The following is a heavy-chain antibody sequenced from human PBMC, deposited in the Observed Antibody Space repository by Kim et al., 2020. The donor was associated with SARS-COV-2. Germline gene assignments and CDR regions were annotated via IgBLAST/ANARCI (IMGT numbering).Heavy chain of an antibody. J-gene: IGHJ6*02. CDR2: IKQDGSEK. Sequence: GGSLRLSCAASGFTFSSYWMSWVRQAPGKGLDWVASIKQDGSEKYYVDSVKGRFTISRDNAKNSLYLQMNSLRAEDTAVYYCAREYCSGGSCYWYYYGMDVWGQGTTVTVSS. CDR3: AREYCSGGSCYWYYYGMDV. D-gene: IGHD2-15*01. CDR1: GFTFSSYW. V-gene: IGHV3-7*01.